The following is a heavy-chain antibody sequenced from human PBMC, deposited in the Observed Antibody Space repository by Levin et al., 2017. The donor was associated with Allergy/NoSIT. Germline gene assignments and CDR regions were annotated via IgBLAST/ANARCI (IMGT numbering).Heavy chain of an antibody. CDR3: TTDVRCSGGSCYASGIDY. Sequence: GGSLRLSCSASGFAFSNTWMAWVRQAPGKGLEWVGRIQSKAEDGATEYAAPVKGRFTISRDDSKNTLYLQLNSLNTEDTAVYYCTTDVRCSGGSCYASGIDYWDQGTLVTVSS. V-gene: IGHV3-15*01. CDR1: GFAFSNTW. D-gene: IGHD2-15*01. J-gene: IGHJ4*02. CDR2: IQSKAEDGAT.